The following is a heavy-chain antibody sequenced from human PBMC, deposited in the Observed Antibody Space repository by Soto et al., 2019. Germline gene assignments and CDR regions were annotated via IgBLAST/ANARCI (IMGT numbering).Heavy chain of an antibody. CDR1: GFTFSNFG. CDR2: IWFDGTNK. V-gene: IGHV3-33*06. J-gene: IGHJ5*02. D-gene: IGHD1-1*01. CDR3: AKDWVAWMGWVNL. Sequence: QVQLVESGGGVVQPGRSLRLSCAASGFTFSNFGMHWVRQAPGKGLEWVAIIWFDGTNKYYVDSVKGRFTISRDNSKNTLFLQMDSLRAEDTAVYYCAKDWVAWMGWVNLGGQGTLVTVSS.